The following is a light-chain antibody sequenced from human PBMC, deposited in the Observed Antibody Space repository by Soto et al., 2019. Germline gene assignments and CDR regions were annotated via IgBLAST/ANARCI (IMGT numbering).Light chain of an antibody. V-gene: IGKV3-15*01. CDR3: QQYNTWPT. CDR1: ERLSSVY. CDR2: GAS. Sequence: EIVLTQSPGTLSLSPGERATLSCRASERLSSVYLAWYQQRPGQPPRLLIYGASTRATGIPARFSGSGSGTEFTLTISSLQSEDFAVYFCQQYNTWPTFGQGTKVDIK. J-gene: IGKJ1*01.